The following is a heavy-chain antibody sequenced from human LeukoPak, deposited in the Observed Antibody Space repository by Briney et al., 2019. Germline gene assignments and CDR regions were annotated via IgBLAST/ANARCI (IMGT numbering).Heavy chain of an antibody. CDR2: IHHSGST. D-gene: IGHD5-18*01. Sequence: SETLSLTCAVSGDSISSSIWWSWVRQPPGKGLEWIGEIHHSGSTNYNPSLKSRVTISVDTSKNQFSLKLSSVTAADTAVYYCAREERLHNWFDPWGQGTLVTVSS. CDR3: AREERLHNWFDP. J-gene: IGHJ5*02. CDR1: GDSISSSIW. V-gene: IGHV4-4*02.